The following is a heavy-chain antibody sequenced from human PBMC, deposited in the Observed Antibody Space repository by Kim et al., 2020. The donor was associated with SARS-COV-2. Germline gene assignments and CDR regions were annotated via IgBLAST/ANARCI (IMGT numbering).Heavy chain of an antibody. CDR1: GFIFRDYW. CDR2: IDSDGFGT. Sequence: GGSLRLSCAASGFIFRDYWMEWVRQVPGKGLVWVSRIDSDGFGTSYAVSVKGRFTISRDNAKNTLYLQMNSLRAEDTAVYYCVRDVSFGPWGQGTIVTVSS. CDR3: VRDVSFGP. D-gene: IGHD3-16*01. V-gene: IGHV3-74*01. J-gene: IGHJ4*02.